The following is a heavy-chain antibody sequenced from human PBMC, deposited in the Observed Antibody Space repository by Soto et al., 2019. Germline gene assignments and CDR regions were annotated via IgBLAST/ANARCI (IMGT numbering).Heavy chain of an antibody. V-gene: IGHV1-18*01. D-gene: IGHD2-21*01. CDR3: AKARLYGGNCDY. CDR1: GYSFAAYG. J-gene: IGHJ4*02. CDR2: ISTYNGNT. Sequence: QVQLVQSGGEVKKPGASVKVSCKASGYSFAAYGINWVRQAPGQGLEWMGWISTYNGNTKYAQKFQDRVAMTTDTSTGTAYMELRGLRSDDTAVYYCAKARLYGGNCDYWGQGTPVTVSS.